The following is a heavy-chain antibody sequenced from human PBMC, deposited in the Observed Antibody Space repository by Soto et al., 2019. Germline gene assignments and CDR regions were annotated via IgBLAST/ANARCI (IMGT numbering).Heavy chain of an antibody. CDR3: ARGPVPAAREGNWFDP. J-gene: IGHJ5*02. V-gene: IGHV4-30-4*01. Sequence: TSETLSLTCTVSGGSISSGDYYWSWIRQPPGKGLEWIGYIYYSGSTYYNPSLKSRVTISVDTSKNQFSLKLSSVTAADTAVYYCARGPVPAAREGNWFDPWGQGTLVTVSS. CDR1: GGSISSGDYY. CDR2: IYYSGST. D-gene: IGHD2-2*01.